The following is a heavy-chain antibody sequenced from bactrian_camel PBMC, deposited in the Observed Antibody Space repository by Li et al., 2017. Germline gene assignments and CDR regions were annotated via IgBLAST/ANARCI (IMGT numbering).Heavy chain of an antibody. J-gene: IGHJ4*01. V-gene: IGHV3S53*01. Sequence: QVKLVESGGGSVQTGGSRRLSCAASGYTASSYFSTHCMAWFRQAPGKEREWVASRDMYGSTSYADFVKGRFTISRDNAKDTLYLQMNSLKIEDTAVYYCALGSSRQATMTARGKGTQVTVS. CDR1: GYTASSYFSTHC. CDR2: RDMYGST. D-gene: IGHD3*01.